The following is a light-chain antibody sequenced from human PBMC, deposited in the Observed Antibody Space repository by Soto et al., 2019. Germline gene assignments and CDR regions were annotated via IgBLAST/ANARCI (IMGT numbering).Light chain of an antibody. Sequence: EMALTQSPATLSLSPGERATLSCSASQSVTGNYLAWYRQEPGPTPRLLIFGACRRATGIPDRFSGSGSGTDFTLTISRLEAEECAICYCQHYLHSPWAFGQGTKVELK. CDR1: QSVTGNY. CDR3: QHYLHSPWA. J-gene: IGKJ1*01. V-gene: IGKV3-20*01. CDR2: GAC.